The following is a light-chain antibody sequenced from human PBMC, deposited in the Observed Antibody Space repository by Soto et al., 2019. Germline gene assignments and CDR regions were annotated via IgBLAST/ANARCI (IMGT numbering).Light chain of an antibody. Sequence: ENVLTQSPGTLSLSPGERATLSCRASQSISSNLAWYQQKPGQAPRLLTYGASTRATGIPARFSGSGSGTDFTLTISSLQPEDFATYYCQHFKSFPITFGRGTRLEIK. CDR3: QHFKSFPIT. CDR2: GAS. J-gene: IGKJ5*01. V-gene: IGKV3-15*01. CDR1: QSISSN.